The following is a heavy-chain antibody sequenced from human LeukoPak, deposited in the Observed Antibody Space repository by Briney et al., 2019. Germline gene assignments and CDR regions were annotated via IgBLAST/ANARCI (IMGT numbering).Heavy chain of an antibody. CDR2: INPSGGDT. Sequence: ASVKVSCKASGYIFTSYYMHWVRQAPGQGLECMGIINPSGGDTTYAQEFQGRLSMTRDMSTSTVYMELSSLRSEDTAVYYCARTFYEQMPHFDYWGQGTLVTVSS. CDR3: ARTFYEQMPHFDY. J-gene: IGHJ4*02. CDR1: GYIFTSYY. D-gene: IGHD3-16*01. V-gene: IGHV1-46*01.